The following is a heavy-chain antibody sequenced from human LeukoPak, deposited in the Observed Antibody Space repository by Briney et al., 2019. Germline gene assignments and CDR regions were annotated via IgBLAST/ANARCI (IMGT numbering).Heavy chain of an antibody. CDR3: AKDGDCSGGSCYSFYYYYGMDV. J-gene: IGHJ6*02. Sequence: GGSLRLSCAASGFTFSSYAMNWVRQAPGKGLEWVAVISYDGSNKYYADSVKGRFTISRDNSKNTLYLQMNSLRAEDTAVYYCAKDGDCSGGSCYSFYYYYGMDVWGQGTTVTVSS. CDR2: ISYDGSNK. CDR1: GFTFSSYA. V-gene: IGHV3-30*18. D-gene: IGHD2-15*01.